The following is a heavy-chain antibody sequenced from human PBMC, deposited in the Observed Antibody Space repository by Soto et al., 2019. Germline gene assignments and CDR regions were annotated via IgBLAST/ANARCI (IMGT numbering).Heavy chain of an antibody. D-gene: IGHD3-22*01. V-gene: IGHV3-21*01. Sequence: GGSLRLSCAASGFSFSSYSMNWVRQAPGKGLEWVSFFGSSSTYVYYADSVKGRFTISRDNAKNSLYLQMNSLRAEDTAVYYCARASDCYDSSINFDYWGQGALVTVSS. CDR2: FGSSSTYV. CDR1: GFSFSSYS. J-gene: IGHJ4*02. CDR3: ARASDCYDSSINFDY.